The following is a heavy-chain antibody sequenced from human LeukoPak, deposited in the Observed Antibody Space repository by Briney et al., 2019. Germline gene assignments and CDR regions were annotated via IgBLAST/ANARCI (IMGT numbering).Heavy chain of an antibody. Sequence: VGSLRLSCAASGFTFSSYSMNWVRQAPGKGLERVSYISGSSDTRYYADSVKGRFTISRDNAKNSLYLQMNSLRAEDTAVYYCARAPYTSGWYRGDNDYWGQGTLVTVSS. CDR3: ARAPYTSGWYRGDNDY. J-gene: IGHJ4*02. CDR1: GFTFSSYS. CDR2: ISGSSDTR. V-gene: IGHV3-48*01. D-gene: IGHD6-19*01.